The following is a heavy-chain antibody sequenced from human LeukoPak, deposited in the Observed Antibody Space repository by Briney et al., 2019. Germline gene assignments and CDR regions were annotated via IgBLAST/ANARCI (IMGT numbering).Heavy chain of an antibody. Sequence: GSSVKVSCKASGGTFSSYAISWVRQAPGQGLEWMGGIIPIFGTANYAQKFQGRVTITADKSTSTAYMELSSLRSEDTAVYYCAREVEYQLLEEIRFDPWGQGTLVTVSS. D-gene: IGHD2-2*01. CDR2: IIPIFGTA. J-gene: IGHJ5*02. V-gene: IGHV1-69*06. CDR1: GGTFSSYA. CDR3: AREVEYQLLEEIRFDP.